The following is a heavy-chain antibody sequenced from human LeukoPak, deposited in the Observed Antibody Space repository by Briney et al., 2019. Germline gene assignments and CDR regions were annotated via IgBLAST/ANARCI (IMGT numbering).Heavy chain of an antibody. Sequence: GGSLRLSCAASGFTFSNYWMYWVRQAPGKGLVWVSRINTDGISTTYADSVKGRFTISRDNAKNTLFLQMNSPRAEDTAVYYCARNYGAGLVDYWGQGTLVTVSS. CDR2: INTDGIST. V-gene: IGHV3-74*03. CDR3: ARNYGAGLVDY. J-gene: IGHJ4*02. D-gene: IGHD3-10*01. CDR1: GFTFSNYW.